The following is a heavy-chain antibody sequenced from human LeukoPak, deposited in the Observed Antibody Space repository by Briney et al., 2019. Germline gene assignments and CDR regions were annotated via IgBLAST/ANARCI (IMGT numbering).Heavy chain of an antibody. D-gene: IGHD6-13*01. CDR1: GFTFSSYE. Sequence: GGSLRLSCAASGFTFSSYEMNWVRQAPGKGLEWVSYISGSGSTKYYAASVKGRFTISRDNAKNSLYLQMNSLRAEDTAVYYCARKGSSWYYFDYWGQGTLVTVSS. V-gene: IGHV3-48*03. J-gene: IGHJ4*02. CDR2: ISGSGSTK. CDR3: ARKGSSWYYFDY.